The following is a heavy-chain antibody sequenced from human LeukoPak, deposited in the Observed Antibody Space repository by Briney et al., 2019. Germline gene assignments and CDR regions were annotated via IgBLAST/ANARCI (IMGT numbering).Heavy chain of an antibody. D-gene: IGHD3-3*01. Sequence: ASVKVSCKASGYTFTSYGISWVRQAPGQGLEWMGWISAYNGNTNYAQKLQGRVTMTTDTSTSTAYMELRSLRSDDTAVYYCARAPHYDFWSGDPDPIDHWGQGTLVTVSS. J-gene: IGHJ4*02. V-gene: IGHV1-18*01. CDR1: GYTFTSYG. CDR3: ARAPHYDFWSGDPDPIDH. CDR2: ISAYNGNT.